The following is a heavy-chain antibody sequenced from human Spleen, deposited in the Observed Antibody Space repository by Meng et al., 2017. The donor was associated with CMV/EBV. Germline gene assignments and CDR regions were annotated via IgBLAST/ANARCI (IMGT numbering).Heavy chain of an antibody. J-gene: IGHJ6*02. CDR2: VYHSGST. V-gene: IGHV4-4*02. D-gene: IGHD3-16*01. CDR3: ARYILIEGDHNKMYHYGMDV. Sequence: SETLSLTCAVSGGSIRSNNWWSWVRQPPGKGLEWIGVVYHSGSTNYSPSLKSRVTISVDKSKNQFSLKLNSVTAADTAVYYCARYILIEGDHNKMYHYGMDVWGQGTTVTVSS. CDR1: GGSIRSNNW.